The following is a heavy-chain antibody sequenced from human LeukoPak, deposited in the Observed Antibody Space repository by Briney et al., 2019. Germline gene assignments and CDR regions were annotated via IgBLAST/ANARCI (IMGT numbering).Heavy chain of an antibody. CDR1: GYTFTGYY. Sequence: ASVKVSCKASGYTFTGYYMHWVRQAPGQGLEWMGWINPNSGGTNYAQKLQDRVTMTTDTSTTTAYMELRSLVSDDTAVYYCARGSTVRYYYDSSGYYRGAVDYWGQGALVTVSS. D-gene: IGHD3-22*01. CDR3: ARGSTVRYYYDSSGYYRGAVDY. J-gene: IGHJ4*02. V-gene: IGHV1-2*02. CDR2: INPNSGGT.